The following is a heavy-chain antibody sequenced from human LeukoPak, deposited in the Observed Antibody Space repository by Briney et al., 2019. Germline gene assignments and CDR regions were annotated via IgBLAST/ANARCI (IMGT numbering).Heavy chain of an antibody. Sequence: SETLSLTCTVSAYSISSGYFWGWIRQPPGKGPEWIGSIFHSGSVYYNPSLQSRVTISVDTSKNQFSLKLSSVTAADTAVYYCARGDGYKRIDYWGQGTLVTVSS. V-gene: IGHV4-38-2*02. CDR1: AYSISSGYF. D-gene: IGHD5-24*01. J-gene: IGHJ4*02. CDR3: ARGDGYKRIDY. CDR2: IFHSGSV.